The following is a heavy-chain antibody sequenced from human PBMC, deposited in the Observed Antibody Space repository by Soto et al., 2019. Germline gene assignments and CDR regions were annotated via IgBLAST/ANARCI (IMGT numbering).Heavy chain of an antibody. D-gene: IGHD3-10*01. CDR2: VFPGGPT. V-gene: IGHV4-4*07. CDR1: GDPITSYF. J-gene: IGHJ4*02. Sequence: KPSETLSLTCTVSGDPITSYFWTWLRHPAGKGLEWIGHVFPGGPTSHNSSLKSRVSMSVDTSKNQFSLTLTSVTAADTAVYYCARTLSGFTYGSRQFYFDYWGQGTLVTVSS. CDR3: ARTLSGFTYGSRQFYFDY.